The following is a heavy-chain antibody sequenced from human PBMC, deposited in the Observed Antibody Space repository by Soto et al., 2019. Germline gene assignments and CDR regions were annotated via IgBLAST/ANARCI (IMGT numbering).Heavy chain of an antibody. CDR1: GVSFSTYY. CDR2: INHSGSN. J-gene: IGHJ3*02. Sequence: QLQQWGAGLLKPSETLSLTCVVSGVSFSTYYYNWILQSPGKGLEWIGEINHSGSNNYSPSLKSRVTMSLDTSKNQFSLKLTSVTAADTAVYYCARGGSNDWQVAFDIWGQGTMVTVSS. D-gene: IGHD3-9*01. CDR3: ARGGSNDWQVAFDI. V-gene: IGHV4-34*01.